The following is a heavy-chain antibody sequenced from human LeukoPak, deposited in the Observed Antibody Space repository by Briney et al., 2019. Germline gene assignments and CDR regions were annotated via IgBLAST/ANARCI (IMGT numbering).Heavy chain of an antibody. CDR1: GFTFRSYD. V-gene: IGHV3-13*01. CDR2: VGISGDT. Sequence: GGSLRLSCAASGFTFRSYDMHWVRQVTGKGLEWVSAVGISGDTYYAGSVKGRFTISRENAKNSLYLQMNSLTAGDTAVYYCVRGGIQVSGIDGIDYWGQGTLVTVSS. D-gene: IGHD6-19*01. J-gene: IGHJ4*02. CDR3: VRGGIQVSGIDGIDY.